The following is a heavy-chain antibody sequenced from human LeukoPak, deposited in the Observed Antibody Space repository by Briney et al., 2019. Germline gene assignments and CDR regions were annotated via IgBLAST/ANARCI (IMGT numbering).Heavy chain of an antibody. Sequence: SETLSLTCNVSGGSISTTTNSWGWAWIRQRPTKGLEWIGSIYYGGSPYYTSSLKSRVTISVDTSKNQFSLKLASLTAADTAVYYCAREQDLYYYYYYYMDVWGKGTTVTISS. CDR2: IYYGGSP. V-gene: IGHV4-39*02. J-gene: IGHJ6*03. CDR3: AREQDLYYYYYYYMDV. CDR1: GGSISTTTNS.